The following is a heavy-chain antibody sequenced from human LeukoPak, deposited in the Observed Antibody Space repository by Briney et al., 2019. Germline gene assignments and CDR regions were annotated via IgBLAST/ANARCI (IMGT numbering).Heavy chain of an antibody. Sequence: GASVKVSCKASGGTFSSYAISWVRQAPGQGLEWMGGIIPIFGTANYAQKFQGRVTITTDESTSTAYMELSSLRSEDTAVYYCASFDSSGYLGYYYYMDVWGKGTTVTVSS. CDR1: GGTFSSYA. V-gene: IGHV1-69*05. CDR2: IIPIFGTA. J-gene: IGHJ6*03. CDR3: ASFDSSGYLGYYYYMDV. D-gene: IGHD3-22*01.